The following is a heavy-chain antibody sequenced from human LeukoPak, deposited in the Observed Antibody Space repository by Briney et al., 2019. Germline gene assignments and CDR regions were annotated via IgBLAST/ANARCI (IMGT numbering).Heavy chain of an antibody. V-gene: IGHV3-23*01. J-gene: IGHJ6*03. CDR2: ISGSGGST. Sequence: GGSLRLSCAASGFTFSSYAMSWVRQAPGKGLEWVSAISGSGGSTYYADSVKGRFTISRDNSKNTLYLQMNSLRAEDTAAYYCAKDSTELELPWYYYYYMDVWGKGTMVTVSS. D-gene: IGHD1-7*01. CDR1: GFTFSSYA. CDR3: AKDSTELELPWYYYYYMDV.